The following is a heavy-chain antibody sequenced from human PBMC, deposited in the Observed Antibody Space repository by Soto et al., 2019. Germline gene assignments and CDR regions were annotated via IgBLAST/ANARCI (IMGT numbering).Heavy chain of an antibody. D-gene: IGHD3-22*01. Sequence: SETLSLTCTVSGGSISSYYWSWIRQPPGKGLEWIGYTYFRGTTNYNPSLKSRVTMSADTSKNQFSLKLNSVTAADTAVYYCARMNYYDSSGPPAYWGQGTLVTVSS. CDR2: TYFRGTT. J-gene: IGHJ4*02. CDR3: ARMNYYDSSGPPAY. V-gene: IGHV4-59*01. CDR1: GGSISSYY.